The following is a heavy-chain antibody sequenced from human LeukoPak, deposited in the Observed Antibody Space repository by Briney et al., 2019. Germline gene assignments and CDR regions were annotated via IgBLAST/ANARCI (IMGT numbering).Heavy chain of an antibody. V-gene: IGHV1-46*01. J-gene: IGHJ4*02. D-gene: IGHD2/OR15-2a*01. CDR2: INPTGGGT. CDR3: ARGQNKCLGH. CDR1: GYTFTNYF. Sequence: AASVKVSCKASGYTFTNYFMHWVRQVPGQGLEWMGVINPTGGGTTYAQRFQGRVTMTRDTSTSTVHMELSSLRSEDTAVYYCARGQNKCLGHWGQGTLVTVSS.